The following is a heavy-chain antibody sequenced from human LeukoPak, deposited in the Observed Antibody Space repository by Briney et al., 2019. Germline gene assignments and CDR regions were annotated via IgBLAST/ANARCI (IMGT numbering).Heavy chain of an antibody. CDR1: GYSFTSYW. CDR3: ARGGSGSYPSDAFNI. CDR2: IYPGDSDT. J-gene: IGHJ3*02. V-gene: IGHV5-51*01. Sequence: GESLKISCKGSGYSFTSYWIGWVRQMPGKGLEWVGIIYPGDSDTRYSPSFQGQVTISADKSISTAYLQWSSLKASDTAMYYCARGGSGSYPSDAFNIWGQGTMVTVSS. D-gene: IGHD1-26*01.